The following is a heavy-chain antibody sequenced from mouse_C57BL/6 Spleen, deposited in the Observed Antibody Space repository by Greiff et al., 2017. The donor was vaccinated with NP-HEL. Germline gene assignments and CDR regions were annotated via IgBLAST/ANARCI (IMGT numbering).Heavy chain of an antibody. D-gene: IGHD1-1*01. CDR2: IDPSDSYT. Sequence: QVQLQQPGAELVKPGASVKLSCKASGYTFTSYWMQWVKQRPGQGLEWIGEIDPSDSYTNYNQKFKGKATLTVDTSSSTAYMQLSSLTSEDSAVYYCARRGLWFDYYGSSYAMDYWGQGTSVTVSS. CDR1: GYTFTSYW. V-gene: IGHV1-50*01. J-gene: IGHJ4*01. CDR3: ARRGLWFDYYGSSYAMDY.